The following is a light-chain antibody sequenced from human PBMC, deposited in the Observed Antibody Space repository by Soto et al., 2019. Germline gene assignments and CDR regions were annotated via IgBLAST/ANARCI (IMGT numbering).Light chain of an antibody. Sequence: DIQMTQSPSSLSASVGDRVTITCRASQSISYYLNWYQQKQGRAPRLLIYSTSTLQSGVPSKFSGSASGTDFTLTISSLQPEDFATYYCQQSYSTSITFGQGTRLEI. CDR1: QSISYY. V-gene: IGKV1-39*01. CDR2: STS. J-gene: IGKJ5*01. CDR3: QQSYSTSIT.